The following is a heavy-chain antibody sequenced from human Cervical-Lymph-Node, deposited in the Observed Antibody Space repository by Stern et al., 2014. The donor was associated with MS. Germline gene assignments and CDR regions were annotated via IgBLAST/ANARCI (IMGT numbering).Heavy chain of an antibody. Sequence: EVQLVESGGVMVQPGGSLRLSCAASGFTFDDYTMHWVRQAPGKGLEWVSLISWDGVSTYYAESVKGRFTISRDNSKNSLYLQMNSLRTEDTALYYCAKPITMIVVAESSYFDYWGQGTLVTVSS. J-gene: IGHJ4*02. CDR2: ISWDGVST. CDR1: GFTFDDYT. V-gene: IGHV3-43*01. CDR3: AKPITMIVVAESSYFDY. D-gene: IGHD3-22*01.